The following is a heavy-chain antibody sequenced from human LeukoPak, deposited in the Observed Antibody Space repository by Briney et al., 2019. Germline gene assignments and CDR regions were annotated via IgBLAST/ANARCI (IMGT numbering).Heavy chain of an antibody. Sequence: GASVKVSCKASGGTFSSYAISWVRQAPGQGLEWMGGIIPIFGTANYAQKFQGRVTITADKSTSTAYMELSSLRSEDTAVYYCARSHMGIVAYYFDYWGQGTLVTVSS. CDR1: GGTFSSYA. J-gene: IGHJ4*02. D-gene: IGHD1-26*01. CDR3: ARSHMGIVAYYFDY. CDR2: IIPIFGTA. V-gene: IGHV1-69*06.